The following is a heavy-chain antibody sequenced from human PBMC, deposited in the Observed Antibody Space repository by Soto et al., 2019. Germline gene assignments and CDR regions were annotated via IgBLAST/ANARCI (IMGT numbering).Heavy chain of an antibody. J-gene: IGHJ5*02. CDR2: TYYRSKWYY. Sequence: PSQTLSLTCAITGDSVSSNSAGWSWVRQSPSRGLEWLGRTYYRSKWYYEYAVSVRGRITINPDTSKNQYSLQLNSATPADTAVYYCASEVVWGYYVGNWFDPWGQGTLVTVSS. V-gene: IGHV6-1*01. CDR3: ASEVVWGYYVGNWFDP. D-gene: IGHD3-3*01. CDR1: GDSVSSNSAG.